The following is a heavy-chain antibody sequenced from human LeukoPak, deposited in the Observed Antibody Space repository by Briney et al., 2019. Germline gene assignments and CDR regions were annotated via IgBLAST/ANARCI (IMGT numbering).Heavy chain of an antibody. CDR1: GFTLSRYA. Sequence: GGSLRLSCAASGFTLSRYAMTWVRQAPGKGLDWVAAISGSSGSTYYADSVKGRFTVSRDNSKNTLYLQMNSLRAEDTAVYYCAKDERFGEFPLGTFDCWGQGTLVTVSS. CDR2: ISGSSGST. V-gene: IGHV3-23*01. CDR3: AKDERFGEFPLGTFDC. D-gene: IGHD3-10*01. J-gene: IGHJ4*02.